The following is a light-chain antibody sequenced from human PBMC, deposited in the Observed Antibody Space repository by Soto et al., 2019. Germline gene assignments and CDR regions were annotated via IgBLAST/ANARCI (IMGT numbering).Light chain of an antibody. CDR3: QQYGSSPRT. Sequence: EIVLTQSPATLSLSPGERATLSCRASQSVSSYLAWYQQKPGQAPRLLIYDASNRATGIPARFSGSGSGTDFTLTISSLEPEDFAVYYCQQYGSSPRTFGQGTKVDI. CDR2: DAS. V-gene: IGKV3-11*01. CDR1: QSVSSY. J-gene: IGKJ1*01.